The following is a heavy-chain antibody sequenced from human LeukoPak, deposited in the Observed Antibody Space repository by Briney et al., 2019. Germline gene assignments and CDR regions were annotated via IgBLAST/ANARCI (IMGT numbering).Heavy chain of an antibody. Sequence: SQTLSLTCTVSGGSISSDDYYWSWIRQPPGKGLEWIGHITYSGSTYYNPSLKSRVTISVDTSKNQFSLKLSSVTAADTAVYYCARGFLDDSSGYLDYWGQGTLVTVSS. D-gene: IGHD3-22*01. J-gene: IGHJ4*02. CDR2: ITYSGST. V-gene: IGHV4-30-4*01. CDR1: GGSISSDDYY. CDR3: ARGFLDDSSGYLDY.